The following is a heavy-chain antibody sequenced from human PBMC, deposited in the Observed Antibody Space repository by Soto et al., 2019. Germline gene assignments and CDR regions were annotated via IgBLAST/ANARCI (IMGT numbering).Heavy chain of an antibody. J-gene: IGHJ2*01. V-gene: IGHV1-2*04. CDR1: GYTFTDYY. CDR3: ARDMGRPGTYWYFDL. Sequence: QVQMVQSGAEVKKLGASVKVSCKASGYTFTDYYIHWVRQAPGHGPEWMGWINPKRGDANYAQKFQGWVTMTRDTSISTAYMELSRLTSDDTAIYYCARDMGRPGTYWYFDLWGRGTLVTVSS. CDR2: INPKRGDA. D-gene: IGHD1-7*01.